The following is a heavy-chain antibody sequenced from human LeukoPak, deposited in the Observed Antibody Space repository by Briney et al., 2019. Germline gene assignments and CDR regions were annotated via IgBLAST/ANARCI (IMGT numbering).Heavy chain of an antibody. D-gene: IGHD5-18*01. V-gene: IGHV4-4*07. J-gene: IGHJ4*02. CDR2: IYTSGTT. CDR1: NASVNSYF. Sequence: PSETLSLTCTVSNASVNSYFWGWVRQPAGKGLEWLGRIYTSGTTYYNPSLKSRLTLSIEASKSQFSLTLRSATAADTAVYFCGRQGYTASHRFFDYWSQGTLVTVSS. CDR3: GRQGYTASHRFFDY.